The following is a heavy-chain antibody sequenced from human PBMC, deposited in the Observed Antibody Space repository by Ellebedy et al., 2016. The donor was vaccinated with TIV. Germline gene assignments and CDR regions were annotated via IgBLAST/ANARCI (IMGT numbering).Heavy chain of an antibody. CDR2: ISYDGSNK. D-gene: IGHD3-10*01. Sequence: GESLKISXAASGFTFSSYAMHWVRQAPGKGLEWVAVISYDGSNKYYADSVKGRFTISRDNSKNTLYLQMNSLRAEDTAVYYCARALDIWLDSRGGWFDPWGQGTLVTVSS. CDR1: GFTFSSYA. V-gene: IGHV3-30-3*01. J-gene: IGHJ5*02. CDR3: ARALDIWLDSRGGWFDP.